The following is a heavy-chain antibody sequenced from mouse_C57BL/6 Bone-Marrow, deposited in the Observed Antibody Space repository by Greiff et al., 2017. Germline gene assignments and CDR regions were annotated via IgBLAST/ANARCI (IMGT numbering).Heavy chain of an antibody. D-gene: IGHD1-1*01. V-gene: IGHV1-81*01. CDR3: AREGVTTVVFDY. Sequence: QVQLKESGAELARPGASVKLSCKASGYTFTSYGISWVKQRTGQGLEWIGEIYPRSGNTYYNEKFKGKATLTAAKSSSTAYLELRSLTSEDSAVYFCAREGVTTVVFDYWGQGTTLTVSS. CDR2: IYPRSGNT. J-gene: IGHJ2*01. CDR1: GYTFTSYG.